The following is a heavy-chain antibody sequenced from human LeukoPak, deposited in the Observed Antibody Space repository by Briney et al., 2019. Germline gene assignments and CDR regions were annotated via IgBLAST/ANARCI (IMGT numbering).Heavy chain of an antibody. CDR2: INTNTGNP. CDR3: ARGSFDWLSVPYYFDY. Sequence: ASVKVSCKASGYTFTSYAMNWVRQAPGQGLEWMGWINTNTGNPTYAQGFTGRFVFSLDTSVSTAYLQISSLKAEDTAVYYCARGSFDWLSVPYYFDYWGQGTLVTVSS. V-gene: IGHV7-4-1*02. J-gene: IGHJ4*02. D-gene: IGHD3-9*01. CDR1: GYTFTSYA.